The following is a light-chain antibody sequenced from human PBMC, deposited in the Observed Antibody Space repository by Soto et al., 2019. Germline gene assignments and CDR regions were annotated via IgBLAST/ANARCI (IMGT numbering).Light chain of an antibody. CDR1: TNY. J-gene: IGLJ1*01. Sequence: QWALTQPRPMSETPGQSVTISYSGATNYVSWYQQHPGKCPKLLIYEVTRRSSGVPDRFSGSKSGSTASRTISAIQAEDEADYYCCAFAGCYTSYVFGSGSKVTVL. CDR2: EVT. V-gene: IGLV2-11*01. CDR3: CAFAGCYTSYV.